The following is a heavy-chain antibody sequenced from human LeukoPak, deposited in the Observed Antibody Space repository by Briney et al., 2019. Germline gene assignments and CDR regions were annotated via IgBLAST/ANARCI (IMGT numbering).Heavy chain of an antibody. Sequence: SETLSLTCAVYGGSFSGYYWSWIRQPPGKGLEWIGEINHSGSTNYNPSLKSRVTISVDTSKNQFSLKLSSVTAADTAVYCCARVELREQQLVMNYWGQGTLVTVSS. D-gene: IGHD6-13*01. V-gene: IGHV4-34*01. CDR2: INHSGST. CDR1: GGSFSGYY. CDR3: ARVELREQQLVMNY. J-gene: IGHJ4*02.